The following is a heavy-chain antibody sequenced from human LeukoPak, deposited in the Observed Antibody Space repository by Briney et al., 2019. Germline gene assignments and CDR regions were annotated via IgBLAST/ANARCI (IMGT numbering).Heavy chain of an antibody. J-gene: IGHJ3*02. V-gene: IGHV3-49*04. CDR1: GFTFADYA. Sequence: PGGSLRLSCRASGFTFADYALNWVRQAPGKGLEWVGFIRSDAYRGAIQYDASVRGRFSISRDDSKTIAYLQMNSLETEDTAVYYCARDISEMGAFDIWGLGTMVTVSS. D-gene: IGHD5-24*01. CDR2: IRSDAYRGAI. CDR3: ARDISEMGAFDI.